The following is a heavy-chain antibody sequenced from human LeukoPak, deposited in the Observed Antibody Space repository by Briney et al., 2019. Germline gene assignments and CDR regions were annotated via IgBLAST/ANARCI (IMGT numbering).Heavy chain of an antibody. CDR3: ANLYSSGWYAGGPTPFDS. D-gene: IGHD6-19*01. CDR1: GFTVSSNF. Sequence: GGSLRLSCAASGFTVSSNFMSWVRQAPGKGLEWVSVIYGSGSTYYADSVKGRFTISRDTSKNTLYLQMNSLRAEDTAVYYCANLYSSGWYAGGPTPFDSWGQGTLVAVSS. CDR2: IYGSGST. V-gene: IGHV3-53*01. J-gene: IGHJ4*02.